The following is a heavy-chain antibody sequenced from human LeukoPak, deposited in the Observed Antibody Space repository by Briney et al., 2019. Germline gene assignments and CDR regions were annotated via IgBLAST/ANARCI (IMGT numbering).Heavy chain of an antibody. V-gene: IGHV3-11*01. D-gene: IGHD3-10*01. Sequence: PGGSLRLSCAASGFTLSDYYMSWIRQAPGKGLEWVSYISSSGSTIYYADSVKGRFTISRDNSKNTLYLQMNSLRAEDTAVYYCAKEGRFGEYDYWGQGTLVTVSS. CDR1: GFTLSDYY. CDR2: ISSSGSTI. CDR3: AKEGRFGEYDY. J-gene: IGHJ4*02.